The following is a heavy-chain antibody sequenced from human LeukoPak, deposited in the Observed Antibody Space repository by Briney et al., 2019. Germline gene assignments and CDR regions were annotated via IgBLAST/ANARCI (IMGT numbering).Heavy chain of an antibody. V-gene: IGHV4-61*02. Sequence: SETLSLTCTVSGGSISSDNYYWSWIRQPTGKGLEWIGRIYTSGSTNYNPTLRSRVTISADTSKNQLSLKPSSVTAADTAVYYCARESDLSHYDRTDYWGQGTLVTVSS. CDR2: IYTSGST. D-gene: IGHD3-22*01. J-gene: IGHJ4*02. CDR1: GGSISSDNYY. CDR3: ARESDLSHYDRTDY.